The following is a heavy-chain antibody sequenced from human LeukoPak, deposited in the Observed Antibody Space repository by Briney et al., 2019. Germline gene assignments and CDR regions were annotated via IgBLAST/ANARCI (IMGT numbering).Heavy chain of an antibody. CDR2: IKPDGGDT. J-gene: IGHJ4*02. CDR3: ARGITIYGVMIIYFDS. CDR1: GYTFTDYY. V-gene: IGHV1-2*02. D-gene: IGHD3-3*01. Sequence: GASVNVSCKASGYTFTDYYLHWMRQAPGHGLEWMGGIKPDGGDTNYAQRLQGRVTMTRDTSISTAYMELTNLSSDDTAVYYCARGITIYGVMIIYFDSWGQGTLVTVSS.